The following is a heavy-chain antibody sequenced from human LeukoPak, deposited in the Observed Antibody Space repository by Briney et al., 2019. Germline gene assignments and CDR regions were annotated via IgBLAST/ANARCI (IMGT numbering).Heavy chain of an antibody. CDR1: GYTFTSYG. J-gene: IGHJ5*02. CDR2: ISAYNGNT. D-gene: IGHD6-19*01. V-gene: IGHV1-18*04. CDR3: ASQYSSGWYNWFDP. Sequence: GASVKVSCKASGYTFTSYGISWVRQAPGQGLEWMGWISAYNGNTNYAQKLQGRVTMTTDTSTSTAYMELRSLRSDDTAVYYCASQYSSGWYNWFDPWGQGTLVTVSS.